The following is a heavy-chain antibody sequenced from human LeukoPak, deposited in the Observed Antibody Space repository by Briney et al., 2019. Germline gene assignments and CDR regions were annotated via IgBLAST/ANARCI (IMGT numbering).Heavy chain of an antibody. V-gene: IGHV3-74*01. D-gene: IGHD3-10*01. Sequence: PGGSLRLSCAASGFTFNTYWMHWVRQAPGKGLVWVSRIRSDGSSTSYADSVRGRFTISRDNAKNTLYLQMNSLRAEDTAVYYCARALAPYGSGSYRSYYYYYYYGMDVWGQGTTVTVSS. J-gene: IGHJ6*02. CDR3: ARALAPYGSGSYRSYYYYYYYGMDV. CDR2: IRSDGSST. CDR1: GFTFNTYW.